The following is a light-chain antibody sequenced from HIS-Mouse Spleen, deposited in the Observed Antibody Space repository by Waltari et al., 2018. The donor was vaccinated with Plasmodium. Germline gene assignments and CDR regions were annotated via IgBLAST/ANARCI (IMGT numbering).Light chain of an antibody. J-gene: IGLJ2*01. CDR3: SSYAGSNNLV. CDR2: EVS. Sequence: QSALTQPPSASGSPGQSVTISCTGTSSDVGGYNYVSWYQQHPGKAPKRMIYEVSKRPSGVPDRFSCSKSGNTASRTVSGLQAEDEADYYCSSYAGSNNLVFGGGTKLTVL. CDR1: SSDVGGYNY. V-gene: IGLV2-8*01.